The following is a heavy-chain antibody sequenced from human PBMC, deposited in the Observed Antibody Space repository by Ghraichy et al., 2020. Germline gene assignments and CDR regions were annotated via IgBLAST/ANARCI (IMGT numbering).Heavy chain of an antibody. CDR1: GGAISSSAYS. J-gene: IGHJ4*02. CDR2: VYYDGST. CDR3: ASALNYLGFAY. D-gene: IGHD1-7*01. V-gene: IGHV4-30-2*01. Sequence: LSLTCAVSGGAISSSAYSWTWVRQPPEKGLEWIAYVYYDGSTYYNPSLKSRVTISLDNSKNQFPLELTAVTAAATAVYYCASALNYLGFAYWGQGTLVTVSS.